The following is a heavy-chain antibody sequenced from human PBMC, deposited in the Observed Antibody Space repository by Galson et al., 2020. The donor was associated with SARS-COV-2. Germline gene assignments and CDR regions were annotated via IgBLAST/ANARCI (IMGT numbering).Heavy chain of an antibody. J-gene: IGHJ4*02. V-gene: IGHV7-4-1*02. CDR2: INTNTGNP. D-gene: IGHD3-10*01. CDR1: GYTFNNYA. CDR3: ARGAGAWFGELLDY. Sequence: ASVKVSCKASGYTFNNYALNWVRQAPGQGLEWMAWINTNTGNPTYAQDFTGRFVFSLDTSVSTAYLQINSLKAEDTAVYYCARGAGAWFGELLDYWGQGTLVTVS.